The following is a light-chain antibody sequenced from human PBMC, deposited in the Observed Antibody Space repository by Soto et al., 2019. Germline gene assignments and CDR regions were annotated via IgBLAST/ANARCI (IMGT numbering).Light chain of an antibody. CDR3: QQYYHWPRT. V-gene: IGKV3-15*01. CDR1: QSVSSN. J-gene: IGKJ1*01. Sequence: EIVMTQSPSTLSVSLGERATLTCMASQSVSSNLAWYQQKPGQAPRLLIYGASSRHTGIPARFSGSGSGTDFTLTITSLQSEDFAVYYCQQYYHWPRTFGQGTKVDI. CDR2: GAS.